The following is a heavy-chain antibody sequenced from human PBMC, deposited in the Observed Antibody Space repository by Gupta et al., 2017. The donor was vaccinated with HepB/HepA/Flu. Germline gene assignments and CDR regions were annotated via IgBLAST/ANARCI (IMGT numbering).Heavy chain of an antibody. D-gene: IGHD3-16*01. CDR2: IYYSGNT. V-gene: IGHV4-30-4*01. Sequence: QLRESGPGLVKPSQTLSLTCSVSGVSISGGGDYWSWIRQSPGKGLEWIGYIYYSGNTHYNPSLQNRVTMSVDTSKNQFSLKVTSMTVTDTAVYFCARSDVERPGDWDVWGQGTTVTVSS. CDR3: ARSDVERPGDWDV. J-gene: IGHJ6*02. CDR1: GVSISGGGDY.